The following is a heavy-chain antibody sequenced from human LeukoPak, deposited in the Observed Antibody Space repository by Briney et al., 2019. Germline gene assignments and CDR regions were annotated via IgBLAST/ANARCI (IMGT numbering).Heavy chain of an antibody. J-gene: IGHJ3*01. CDR3: ARGGQGDGYSADEAFDF. V-gene: IGHV6-1*01. CDR1: GDSVSGNSTA. Sequence: SQTLSLTCATSGDSVSGNSTAYNWIRQSPSRGLEWLGRTYYRSKWYNDYAVSVKSRITFNPDTSKNQLSLHLNSVTPEDTAVYYCARGGQGDGYSADEAFDFWGQGTMVTVSS. D-gene: IGHD5-24*01. CDR2: TYYRSKWYN.